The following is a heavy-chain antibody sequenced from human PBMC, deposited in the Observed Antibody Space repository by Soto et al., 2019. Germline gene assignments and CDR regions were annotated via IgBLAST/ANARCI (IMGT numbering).Heavy chain of an antibody. V-gene: IGHV3-49*03. Sequence: GGSLRLSCKASGFTLGDYAMSWFRQAPGKGLEWVGFIRSKAYGGTTEYAASVKGRFTISRDDSKSIAYLQMNSLKTEDTAVYYRPRVGYYGMDVWGQGTTVTVSS. CDR2: IRSKAYGGTT. J-gene: IGHJ6*02. CDR3: PRVGYYGMDV. CDR1: GFTLGDYA.